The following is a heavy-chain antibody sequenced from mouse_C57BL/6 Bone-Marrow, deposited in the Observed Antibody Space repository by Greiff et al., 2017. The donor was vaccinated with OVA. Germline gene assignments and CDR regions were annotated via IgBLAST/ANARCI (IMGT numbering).Heavy chain of an antibody. CDR2: IYPGDGDT. J-gene: IGHJ2*01. V-gene: IGHV1-80*01. CDR3: ARRGVCDY. CDR1: GYAFSSYW. Sequence: VHLVESGAELVKPGASVKISCKASGYAFSSYWMNWVKQRPGKGLEWIGQIYPGDGDTNYNGKFKGKATLTADKSSSTAYLQLSSLTSEDSAVYFCARRGVCDYWGKGTTLTVSS.